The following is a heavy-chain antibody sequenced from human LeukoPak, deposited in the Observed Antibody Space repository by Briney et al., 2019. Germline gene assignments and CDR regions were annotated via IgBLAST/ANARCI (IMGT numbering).Heavy chain of an antibody. Sequence: GGSLRLSCAASGFTFSGSAVHWVRQSSGKGLEWVGHIDKKDNLYATAYAESVKGRFAISRDDSKDTAFLHMDSLKTEDTALYYCTRDRGTYNWFDPWGQGTLVTVSS. V-gene: IGHV3-73*01. CDR2: IDKKDNLYAT. J-gene: IGHJ5*02. CDR3: TRDRGTYNWFDP. CDR1: GFTFSGSA. D-gene: IGHD2-15*01.